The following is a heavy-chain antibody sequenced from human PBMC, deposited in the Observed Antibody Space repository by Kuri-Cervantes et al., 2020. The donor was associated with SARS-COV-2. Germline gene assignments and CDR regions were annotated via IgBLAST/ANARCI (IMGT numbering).Heavy chain of an antibody. Sequence: SVKVSCKASGGTFSSYAISWVRQAPGQGLEWMGGIIPIFGTANYAQKFQGRVTITADESTSTAYMELSSLRSEDTAVYYCARDRGPQGYYYDSSGYSQNAFDIWGQGTIVTVSS. CDR3: ARDRGPQGYYYDSSGYSQNAFDI. D-gene: IGHD3-22*01. CDR2: IIPIFGTA. CDR1: GGTFSSYA. V-gene: IGHV1-69*13. J-gene: IGHJ3*02.